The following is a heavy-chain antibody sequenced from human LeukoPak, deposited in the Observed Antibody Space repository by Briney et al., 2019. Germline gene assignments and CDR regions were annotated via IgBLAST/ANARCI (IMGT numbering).Heavy chain of an antibody. CDR3: ARQKCTSTSCLTKNAFDI. CDR2: IYTSGST. CDR1: GSISDYY. D-gene: IGHD2-2*01. J-gene: IGHJ3*02. Sequence: SETLSLTCTVSGSISDYYWSWIRQPPGKGLEWIGYIYTSGSTNYNPSLESRVTISVDTSKNQFSLDLSSVTAADTAVYYCARQKCTSTSCLTKNAFDIWGQGTMVTVSS. V-gene: IGHV4-4*09.